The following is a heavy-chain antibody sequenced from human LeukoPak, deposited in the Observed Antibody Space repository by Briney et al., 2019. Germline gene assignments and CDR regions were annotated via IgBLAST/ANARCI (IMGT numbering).Heavy chain of an antibody. CDR2: IIPIFGTA. J-gene: IGHJ6*02. Sequence: ASVKVSRKASGYTFTGYHMHWVRQAPGQGLEWMGGIIPIFGTANYAQKFQGRVTITADESTSTAYMELSSLRSEDTAVYYCAREDHYYYGMDVWGQGTTVTVSS. V-gene: IGHV1-69*13. CDR3: AREDHYYYGMDV. CDR1: GYTFTGYH.